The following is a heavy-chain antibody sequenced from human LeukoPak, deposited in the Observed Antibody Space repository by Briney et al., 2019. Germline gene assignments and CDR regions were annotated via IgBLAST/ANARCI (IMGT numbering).Heavy chain of an antibody. Sequence: PGGSLRLSCVASGFRFSDYYMSWIRQAPGKGLEWVSYISSSGSTIYYADSVKGRFTISRDNAKNSLYLQMNSLRAEDTAVYYCARGGADFWSGYFALDYWGQGTLVTVSS. CDR3: ARGGADFWSGYFALDY. D-gene: IGHD3-3*01. J-gene: IGHJ4*02. V-gene: IGHV3-11*01. CDR1: GFRFSDYY. CDR2: ISSSGSTI.